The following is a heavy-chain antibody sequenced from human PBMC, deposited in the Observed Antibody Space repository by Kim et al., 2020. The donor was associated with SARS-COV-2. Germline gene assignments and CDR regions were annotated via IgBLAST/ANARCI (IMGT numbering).Heavy chain of an antibody. V-gene: IGHV4-59*13. CDR1: GGSISSYY. Sequence: SETLSLTCTVSGGSISSYYWSWIRQPPGKGLEWIGYIYYSGSTNYNPSLKSRVTISVDTSKNQFSLKLSSVTAADTAVYYCARDPDSSGYSLPFAFDIWGQGTMVTVSS. J-gene: IGHJ3*02. D-gene: IGHD3-22*01. CDR3: ARDPDSSGYSLPFAFDI. CDR2: IYYSGST.